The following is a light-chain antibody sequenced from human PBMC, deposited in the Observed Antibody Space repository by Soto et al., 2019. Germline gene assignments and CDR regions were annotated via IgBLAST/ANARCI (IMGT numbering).Light chain of an antibody. CDR3: QQYGSSPT. CDR1: QSVSSSY. J-gene: IGKJ2*01. V-gene: IGKV3-20*01. Sequence: EIVLTQSPGTLSLSPGERATLSCRASQSVSSSYLAWYQQKPGQAPRLLIYGASSRATGIPDRFSGSGSGTDFTLIISRLDPEDFAVYYCQQYGSSPTFGQGTKLEIK. CDR2: GAS.